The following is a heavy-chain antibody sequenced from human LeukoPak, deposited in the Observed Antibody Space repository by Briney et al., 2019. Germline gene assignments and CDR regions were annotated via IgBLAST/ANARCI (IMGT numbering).Heavy chain of an antibody. Sequence: GASVKVSCKVSGYTLTELSMHWVRQAPGKGLEWMGWISAYNGNTNYAQKLQGRVTMTTDTSTSTAYMELRSLRSDDTAVYYCAREGAVAGTTIDYWGQGTLVTVSS. D-gene: IGHD6-19*01. CDR2: ISAYNGNT. V-gene: IGHV1-18*01. CDR3: AREGAVAGTTIDY. J-gene: IGHJ4*02. CDR1: GYTLTELS.